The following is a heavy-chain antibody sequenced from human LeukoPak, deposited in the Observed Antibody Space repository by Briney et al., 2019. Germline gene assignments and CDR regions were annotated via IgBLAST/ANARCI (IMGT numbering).Heavy chain of an antibody. V-gene: IGHV3-11*01. Sequence: GGSLRLSCAASGFTLSGHYMSCIRQAPGKGLEWVSKISSGGTTYYAGSLKGRFTIYRDNAKNSLYLQINSLRAEDTAVYYCARALQAYYLDYWGQGTLVTVSS. CDR2: ISSGGTT. CDR3: ARALQAYYLDY. CDR1: GFTLSGHY. J-gene: IGHJ4*02.